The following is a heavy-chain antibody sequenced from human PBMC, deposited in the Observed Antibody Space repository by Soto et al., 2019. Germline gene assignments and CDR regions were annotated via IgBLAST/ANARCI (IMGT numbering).Heavy chain of an antibody. V-gene: IGHV3-23*01. D-gene: IGHD2-8*01. Sequence: EVVLLESGGGVEQPGGSLRLSCAASGFIFENFGMSWVRQAPGKGLEWISSISGGGFKKYYADSVKGRFTISRDNSKKTVFLEMDSLRAEDTAVYYCAKHDGVELVPLATGDWFDPWGQGSVVTVSS. J-gene: IGHJ5*02. CDR3: AKHDGVELVPLATGDWFDP. CDR1: GFIFENFG. CDR2: ISGGGFKK.